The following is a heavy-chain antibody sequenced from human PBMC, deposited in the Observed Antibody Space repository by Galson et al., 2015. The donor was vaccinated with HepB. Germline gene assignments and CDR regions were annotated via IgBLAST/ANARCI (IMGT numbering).Heavy chain of an antibody. J-gene: IGHJ2*01. CDR2: ISWNSGSI. CDR1: GFTFDDYA. D-gene: IGHD3-16*01. CDR3: AITEGYFDL. V-gene: IGHV3-9*01. Sequence: SLRLSCAASGFTFDDYAMHWVRQAPGKGLEWVSGISWNSGSIGYADSVKGRFTISRDNSKNTLYLQMNSLRAEDTAVYYCAITEGYFDLWGRGTLVTVSS.